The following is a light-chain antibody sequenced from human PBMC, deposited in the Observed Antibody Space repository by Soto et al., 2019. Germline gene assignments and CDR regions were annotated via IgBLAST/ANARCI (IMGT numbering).Light chain of an antibody. V-gene: IGLV2-14*01. CDR3: SSYTSDSTYV. Sequence: SVLPQPASVSGSPGQPFTISCTGTSSDVGGYNYVSWYQEHPGKAPKLMIYDVSNRPSGVSNRFSGSKSDNTASLTISGLQAEDEADYYCSSYTSDSTYVFGTGTKVTVL. CDR2: DVS. CDR1: SSDVGGYNY. J-gene: IGLJ1*01.